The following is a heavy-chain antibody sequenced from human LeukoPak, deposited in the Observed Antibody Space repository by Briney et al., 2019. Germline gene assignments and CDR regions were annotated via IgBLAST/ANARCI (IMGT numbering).Heavy chain of an antibody. CDR2: INPSGGST. CDR3: AKVGYYYDSSGYNLYYYGMDV. D-gene: IGHD3-22*01. CDR1: GYTFTSYY. J-gene: IGHJ6*02. Sequence: GASVKVSCKASGYTFTSYYMHWVRQAPGQGLEWMGIINPSGGSTSYAQKFQGRVTMTRDTSTSTVYMELSSLRSEDTAVYYCAKVGYYYDSSGYNLYYYGMDVWGQGTTVTVSS. V-gene: IGHV1-46*01.